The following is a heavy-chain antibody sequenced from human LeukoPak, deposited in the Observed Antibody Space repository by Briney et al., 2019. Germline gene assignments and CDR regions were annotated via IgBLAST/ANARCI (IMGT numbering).Heavy chain of an antibody. J-gene: IGHJ6*02. Sequence: GGSLRLSCAASGFTFSSYSMNWVRQAPGKGLEWVSAISGSDGSTYYADSVKGRFTISRDNAKNSPYLQMNSLRAEDTAVYYCARDRGAAAYYAMDVWGQGTTVTVSS. CDR1: GFTFSSYS. V-gene: IGHV3-21*01. CDR3: ARDRGAAAYYAMDV. D-gene: IGHD3-10*01. CDR2: ISGSDGST.